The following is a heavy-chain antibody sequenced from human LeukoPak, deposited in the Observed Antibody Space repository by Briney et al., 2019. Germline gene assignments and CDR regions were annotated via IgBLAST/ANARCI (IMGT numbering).Heavy chain of an antibody. V-gene: IGHV4-39*07. CDR1: GASFSDGRYY. D-gene: IGHD6-13*01. CDR3: ARDRSAAGKGGGWFDP. Sequence: SETLSLPCTVSGASFSDGRYYWGWVRQPPGKGLEWIATLFANGETFYNPSLKSRVTISVDKSKNQFSLKLSSVTAADTAVYYCARDRSAAGKGGGWFDPWGQGTLVTVSS. CDR2: LFANGET. J-gene: IGHJ5*02.